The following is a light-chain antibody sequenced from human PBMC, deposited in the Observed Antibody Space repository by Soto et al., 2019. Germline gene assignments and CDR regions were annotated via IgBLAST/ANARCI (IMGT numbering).Light chain of an antibody. CDR2: DAS. J-gene: IGLJ2*01. CDR3: QVWDSSSDHHVV. V-gene: IGLV3-21*02. CDR1: NVGSKT. Sequence: SYELTQPPSVSVAPGQTARITCGGNNVGSKTVHWYQQKPGQAPVLVVYDASDRPSGIPERFSGSKSGNTATLTISRVEAGDEADYYCQVWDSSSDHHVVFGGGTQLTVL.